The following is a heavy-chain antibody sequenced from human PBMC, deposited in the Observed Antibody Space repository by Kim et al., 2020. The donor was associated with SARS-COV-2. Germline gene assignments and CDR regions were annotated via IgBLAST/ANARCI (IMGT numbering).Heavy chain of an antibody. CDR3: ARSEWRRIGYSSSWYPYYYYGMDV. D-gene: IGHD6-13*01. CDR1: GGSISSYY. V-gene: IGHV4-59*13. J-gene: IGHJ6*02. CDR2: IYYSGST. Sequence: SETLSLTCTVSGGSISSYYWSWIRQPPGKGLEWIGYIYYSGSTYYNPSLKSRVTISVDTSKNQFSLKLSSVTAADTAVYYCARSEWRRIGYSSSWYPYYYYGMDVWGQGTTVTVSS.